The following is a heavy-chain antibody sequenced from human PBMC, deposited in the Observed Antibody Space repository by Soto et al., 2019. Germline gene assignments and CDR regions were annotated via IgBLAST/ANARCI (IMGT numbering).Heavy chain of an antibody. D-gene: IGHD5-18*01. J-gene: IGHJ4*02. CDR3: ARESRIQLCDY. CDR2: IIPILGIA. Sequence: QVQLVQSGAEVQKPGSSVKVSCKASGGTFSSYTISWVRQAPGQGLEWMGRIIPILGIANYAQKFQGRVTITADKSTSTAYMELSSLRSEDTAVYYCARESRIQLCDYWGQGTLVTVSS. CDR1: GGTFSSYT. V-gene: IGHV1-69*08.